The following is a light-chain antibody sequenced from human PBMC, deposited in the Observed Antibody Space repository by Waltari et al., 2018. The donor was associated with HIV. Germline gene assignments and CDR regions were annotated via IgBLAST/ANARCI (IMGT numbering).Light chain of an antibody. CDR1: SSTIGAGYD. Sequence: QSVLTQPPSVSGAPGQRVTSPGTGSSSTIGAGYDVHWYQQLPGTAPKLLIYGNSNRPSGVPDRFSGSKSGNTASLTISGLQAEDEADYYCCSYAGSYPVVFGGGTKLTVL. CDR2: GNS. J-gene: IGLJ2*01. CDR3: CSYAGSYPVV. V-gene: IGLV1-40*01.